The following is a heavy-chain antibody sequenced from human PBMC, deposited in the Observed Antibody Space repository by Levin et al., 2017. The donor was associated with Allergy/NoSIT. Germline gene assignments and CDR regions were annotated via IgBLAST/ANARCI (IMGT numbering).Heavy chain of an antibody. D-gene: IGHD3-22*01. V-gene: IGHV1-69*01. CDR3: ARGTQYYYDSSGPDFDY. CDR1: GGTFSSYA. CDR2: IIPIFGTA. Sequence: KISCKASGGTFSSYAISWVRQAPGQGLEWMGGIIPIFGTANYAQKFQGRVTITADESTSTAYMELSSLRSEDTAVYYCARGTQYYYDSSGPDFDYWGQGTLVTVSS. J-gene: IGHJ4*02.